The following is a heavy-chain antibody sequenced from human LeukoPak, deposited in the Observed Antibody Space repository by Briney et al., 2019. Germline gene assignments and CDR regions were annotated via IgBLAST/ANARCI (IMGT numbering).Heavy chain of an antibody. CDR2: ISESGGTT. D-gene: IGHD3-9*01. CDR1: GFTFSSYA. J-gene: IGHJ4*02. V-gene: IGHV3-23*01. Sequence: GGSLRLSCAASGFTFSSYAMNWVRQAPGKGLEWVSSISESGGTTDYADSVKGRFTISRDNSKNTLYLQVNSLRAEDTAVYYCAKDSDYFDWSKYFDYWGQGTLVTVSS. CDR3: AKDSDYFDWSKYFDY.